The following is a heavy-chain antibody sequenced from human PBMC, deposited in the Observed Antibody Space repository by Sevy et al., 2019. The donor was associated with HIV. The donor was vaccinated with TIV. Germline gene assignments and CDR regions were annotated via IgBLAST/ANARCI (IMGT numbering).Heavy chain of an antibody. Sequence: GGSLRLSCAASGFSFNGYGMHWVRQAPGKGLEWLAVIWYDGTNKEYADSVKGRFTISRDNSENTLYLQMNSLRAEDTAVYYCARESLAVAGIGYYFRSWGQGTLVTVSS. CDR1: GFSFNGYG. D-gene: IGHD6-19*01. V-gene: IGHV3-33*01. CDR2: IWYDGTNK. J-gene: IGHJ4*02. CDR3: ARESLAVAGIGYYFRS.